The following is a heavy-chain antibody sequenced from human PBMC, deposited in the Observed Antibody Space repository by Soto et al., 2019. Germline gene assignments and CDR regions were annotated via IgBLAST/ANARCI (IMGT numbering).Heavy chain of an antibody. Sequence: QLQLQESGPGLVKPSETLSLTCTVSGDSITSSSHYWGWIRQPPGKGLECIANIYYDGNTYYNPSLKSRVAISLDTSKNQFSLRLNSVTAADTALYYCARSSIEPRVFMYPFDSWGQGTLVTVSS. CDR1: GDSITSSSHY. CDR2: IYYDGNT. CDR3: ARSSIEPRVFMYPFDS. V-gene: IGHV4-39*01. D-gene: IGHD6-6*01. J-gene: IGHJ4*02.